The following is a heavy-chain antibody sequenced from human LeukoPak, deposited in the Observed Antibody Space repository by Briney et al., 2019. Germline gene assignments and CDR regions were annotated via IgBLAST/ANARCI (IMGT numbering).Heavy chain of an antibody. V-gene: IGHV3-74*01. CDR3: ARGSPLDSSGMSSYMDV. Sequence: GGSLRLSCAASGFTCSRHWMRWVRQAPGKGLVWVSSINTDESSTTHADSVKGRFIISRDNAKNTLYLQMNSLRAEDTAVYYCARGSPLDSSGMSSYMDVWGKGTTVTVSS. CDR1: GFTCSRHW. CDR2: INTDESST. D-gene: IGHD3-22*01. J-gene: IGHJ6*03.